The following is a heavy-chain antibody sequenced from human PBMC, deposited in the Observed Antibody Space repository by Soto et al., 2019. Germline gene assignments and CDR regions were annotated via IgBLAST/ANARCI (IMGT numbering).Heavy chain of an antibody. Sequence: EVRLVESGGDLVQPGGSLRLCCSASGFTFSSSAMYWVRQAPGTGLEYVSAISSNGGTTYYADSVKGRFTIFRENSKSTLYLQMTSVNPEDTAVYYCVKGGRGNSISRGTDYWGQGTLVTVSS. CDR3: VKGGRGNSISRGTDY. V-gene: IGHV3-64D*06. D-gene: IGHD1-26*01. CDR2: ISSNGGTT. J-gene: IGHJ4*02. CDR1: GFTFSSSA.